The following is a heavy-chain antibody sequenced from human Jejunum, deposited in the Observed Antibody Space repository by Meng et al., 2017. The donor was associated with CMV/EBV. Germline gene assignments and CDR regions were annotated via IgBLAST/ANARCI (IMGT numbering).Heavy chain of an antibody. D-gene: IGHD6-19*01. Sequence: KAYGSTVTDDYLEWVRQGPGQGREYMGWINANSGDTGCAQKFQGRVSMTRDTSISTIYMELGGLRPDDTAVYYCARDGVSSVTDLDYWGQGTLVTVSS. CDR1: GSTVTDDY. CDR3: ARDGVSSVTDLDY. J-gene: IGHJ4*02. CDR2: INANSGDT. V-gene: IGHV1-2*02.